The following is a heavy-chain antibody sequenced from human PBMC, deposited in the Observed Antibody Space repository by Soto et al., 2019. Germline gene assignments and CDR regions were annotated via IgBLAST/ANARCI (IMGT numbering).Heavy chain of an antibody. J-gene: IGHJ4*02. CDR3: ARVTYSYGSYPLGI. Sequence: PSETLSLTCTVSGASASRGNYYWNWIRQSPGKGLEWIGFIYSSGSTNYSPSLKSRVTMSLDTSKNQFSLRLTSVTAADTAMYYCARVTYSYGSYPLGIWGQGTLVTVSS. V-gene: IGHV4-61*01. D-gene: IGHD5-18*01. CDR1: GASASRGNYY. CDR2: IYSSGST.